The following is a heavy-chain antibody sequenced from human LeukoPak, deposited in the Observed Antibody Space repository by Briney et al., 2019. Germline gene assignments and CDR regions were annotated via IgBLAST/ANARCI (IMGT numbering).Heavy chain of an antibody. J-gene: IGHJ4*02. CDR3: ARIVGADEGADY. CDR1: GFTFSSYW. D-gene: IGHD1-26*01. V-gene: IGHV3-7*01. Sequence: GGSLRLPCAASGFTFSSYWMTWVRQAPGKGLEWVANMKHDGTKKNYADSVKGRFTISRDNAKNSLYLQMNSLRAEDTALYYCARIVGADEGADYWGQGTLVTVSS. CDR2: MKHDGTKK.